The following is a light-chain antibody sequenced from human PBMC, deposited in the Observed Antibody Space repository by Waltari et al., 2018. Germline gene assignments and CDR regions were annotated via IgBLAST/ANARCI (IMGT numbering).Light chain of an antibody. CDR1: QGISSW. CDR2: AAS. Sequence: IQMTQSPSSVSASVVDSVTITCRASQGISSWLAWYQQKPGKAPRLLIYAASALQSGVPSRFSGSGSELHFTLTINNLQPEDFATYYCQQANSFPWTFGQGTKVEIK. CDR3: QQANSFPWT. V-gene: IGKV1-12*01. J-gene: IGKJ1*01.